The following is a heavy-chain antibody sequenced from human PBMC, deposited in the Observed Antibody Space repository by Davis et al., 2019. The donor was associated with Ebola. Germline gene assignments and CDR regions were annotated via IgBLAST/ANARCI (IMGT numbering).Heavy chain of an antibody. D-gene: IGHD5-12*01. CDR1: GGSISSSSYY. CDR3: ARADSGYAFTDFDY. V-gene: IGHV4-39*07. CDR2: IYYSGST. J-gene: IGHJ4*02. Sequence: PSETLSLTCTVSGGSISSSSYYWGWIRQPPGKGLEWIGSIYYSGSTYYNPSLKSRVTISVDTSKNQFSLKLSSVTAADTAVYYCARADSGYAFTDFDYWGQGTLVTVSS.